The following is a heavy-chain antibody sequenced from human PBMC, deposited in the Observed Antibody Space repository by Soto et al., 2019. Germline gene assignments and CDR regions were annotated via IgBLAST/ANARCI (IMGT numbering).Heavy chain of an antibody. Sequence: PXGSLRLACSASGFTCSSYDMSWVRQAPGKGLEWVSTILVGGSTHYPDSVRGRFTISRGNSKNTLFLQVNSLTAGDTAVYYCAKATATGGGAFDICGQGTLVTVSS. CDR1: GFTCSSYD. V-gene: IGHV3-23*01. D-gene: IGHD2-8*02. CDR3: AKATATGGGAFDI. CDR2: ILVGGST. J-gene: IGHJ3*02.